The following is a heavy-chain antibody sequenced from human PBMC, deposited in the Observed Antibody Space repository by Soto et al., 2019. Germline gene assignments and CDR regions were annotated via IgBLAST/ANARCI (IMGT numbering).Heavy chain of an antibody. J-gene: IGHJ6*02. CDR2: IYYSGST. Sequence: SETLSLTCTVSGGSISSSSYYWGWIRQPPGKGLEWIGSIYYSGSTYYNPSLKSRVTISVDTSKNQFSLKLSSVTAADTAVYYCARDWSETYYYDSSGYYYYYYYGMDVWGQGTTVTVSS. CDR1: GGSISSSSYY. D-gene: IGHD3-22*01. CDR3: ARDWSETYYYDSSGYYYYYYYGMDV. V-gene: IGHV4-39*02.